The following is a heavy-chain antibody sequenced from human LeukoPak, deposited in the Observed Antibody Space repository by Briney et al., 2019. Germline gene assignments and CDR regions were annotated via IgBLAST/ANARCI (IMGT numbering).Heavy chain of an antibody. D-gene: IGHD2-8*01. CDR2: INHSGST. V-gene: IGHV4-34*01. CDR1: GGSFSGYY. Sequence: SETLSLTCAVYGGSFSGYYWSWIRQPPGKGLEWIGEINHSGSTNYNPSLKSRVTISVDTSKNQFSLKLSSVTAADTAVYYCAREAGNCTNGVCYGWFDPWGQGPLVTGAS. J-gene: IGHJ5*02. CDR3: AREAGNCTNGVCYGWFDP.